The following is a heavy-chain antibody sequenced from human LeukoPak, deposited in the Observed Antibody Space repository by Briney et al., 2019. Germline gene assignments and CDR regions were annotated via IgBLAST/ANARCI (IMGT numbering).Heavy chain of an antibody. D-gene: IGHD4-17*01. CDR2: IKQDGSEK. Sequence: PGGSLRLACAASGFTFSSYWMSWVRQAPGKGLEWVANIKQDGSEKYYVDSVKGRFTISRDNGRNSLYLQMNSLRAEDAALYYCARSWTTVTTRFFDLWGRGTLVTVSS. V-gene: IGHV3-7*03. J-gene: IGHJ2*01. CDR1: GFTFSSYW. CDR3: ARSWTTVTTRFFDL.